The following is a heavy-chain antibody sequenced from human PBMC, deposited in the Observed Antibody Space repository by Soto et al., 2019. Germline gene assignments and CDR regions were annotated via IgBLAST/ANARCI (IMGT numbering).Heavy chain of an antibody. CDR1: GGSISSGGYY. CDR2: IYYSGST. CDR3: ASYVDTENYYYYYGMDV. J-gene: IGHJ6*02. Sequence: QVQLQESGPGLVKPSQTLSLTCTVSGGSISSGGYYWSWIRQHPGKGLGWIGYIYYSGSTYYNPSLKSRVTISVDTSKNQFSLKLSSVTAADTAVYYCASYVDTENYYYYYGMDVWGQGTTVTVSS. D-gene: IGHD5-18*01. V-gene: IGHV4-31*03.